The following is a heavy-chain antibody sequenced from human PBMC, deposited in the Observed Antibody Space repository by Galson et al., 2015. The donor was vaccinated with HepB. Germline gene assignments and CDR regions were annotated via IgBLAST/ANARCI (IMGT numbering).Heavy chain of an antibody. Sequence: PALVKPTQTLTLTCTFSGFSLSTSGMCVSWIRQPPGKALEWLARIDWDDDKYYSTSLKTRLTISKDTSKNQVVLTMTNMDPVDTATYYCARMWDYYDSSGYYGGYFDYWGQGTLVTVSS. D-gene: IGHD3-22*01. J-gene: IGHJ4*02. V-gene: IGHV2-70*11. CDR2: IDWDDDK. CDR1: GFSLSTSGMC. CDR3: ARMWDYYDSSGYYGGYFDY.